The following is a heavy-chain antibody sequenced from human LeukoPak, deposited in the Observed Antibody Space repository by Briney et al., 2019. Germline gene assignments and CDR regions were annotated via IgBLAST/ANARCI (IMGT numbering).Heavy chain of an antibody. V-gene: IGHV3-49*04. CDR2: IRSKPYGGTT. CDR1: GFTFGDYA. D-gene: IGHD3-16*01. CDR3: TRDYEWSRY. J-gene: IGHJ4*02. Sequence: GALRISCTASGFTFGDYAMSWVRQAPGKGLEWVGFIRSKPYGGTTEYAASVKGRFTISRDDSESIAYLQINTLKTEDTAVYYCTRDYEWSRYWGQGTLVTVSS.